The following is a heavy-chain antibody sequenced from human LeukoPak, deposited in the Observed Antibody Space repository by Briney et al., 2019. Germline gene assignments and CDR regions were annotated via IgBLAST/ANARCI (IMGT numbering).Heavy chain of an antibody. CDR2: IYYSGST. V-gene: IGHV4-39*01. Sequence: SETLSLTCTVSGGSISSSSYYWGWLRQPPGKGLEWIGSIYYSGSTYYNPSLKSRVTISVDTSKNQFSLKLSSVTAADTAVYYCARHPTYEGYCSSTSCLGMDVWGQGTTVTVSS. CDR3: ARHPTYEGYCSSTSCLGMDV. D-gene: IGHD2-2*01. J-gene: IGHJ6*02. CDR1: GGSISSSSYY.